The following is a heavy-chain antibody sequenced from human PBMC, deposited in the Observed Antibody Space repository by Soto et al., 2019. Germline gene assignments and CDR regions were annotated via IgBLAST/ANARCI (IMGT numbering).Heavy chain of an antibody. CDR3: ARGDCVGGTCYSLAGSFYYYMHV. J-gene: IGHJ6*03. D-gene: IGHD2-15*01. Sequence: EVQLVESGGGLVQPGGSLRLSCVASGFTFSNYWMYWVRQAPGEGLVWVSRINSDGSVSSYADSVKGRLTISRDNVKNTLYLQMDSLRAEDTAVYYCARGDCVGGTCYSLAGSFYYYMHVWGKGTTVTVFS. V-gene: IGHV3-74*01. CDR1: GFTFSNYW. CDR2: INSDGSVS.